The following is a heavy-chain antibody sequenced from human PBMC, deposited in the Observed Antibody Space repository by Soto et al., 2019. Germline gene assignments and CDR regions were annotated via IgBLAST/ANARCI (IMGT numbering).Heavy chain of an antibody. CDR3: AKALGRDFSDFDS. D-gene: IGHD3-10*01. J-gene: IGHJ4*02. CDR2: ISDSGGST. CDR1: GFTFSSNA. V-gene: IGHV3-23*01. Sequence: GGSLRLSCEASGFTFSSNAMTWVRQAPGKGLEWVSAISDSGGSTYYADSVAGRFTISRDNSRHTLYLQMNSLRAEDTAIYYCAKALGRDFSDFDSWGQGTQVTVS.